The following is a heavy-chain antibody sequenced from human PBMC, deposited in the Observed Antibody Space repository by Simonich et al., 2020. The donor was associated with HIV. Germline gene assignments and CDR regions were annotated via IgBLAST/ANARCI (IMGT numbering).Heavy chain of an antibody. D-gene: IGHD2-2*01. CDR1: GGSFRGYY. V-gene: IGHV4-34*01. CDR2: INHRGRT. CDR3: ARGFYQRLYYFDY. J-gene: IGHJ4*02. Sequence: QVQLQQWGAGLLKPSETLSLTCAVYGGSFRGYYWSWIRQPPGKGLEWIGEINHRGRTNYNPSLKSRVTISVDTSKNQFSLKLSSVTAADTAVYYCARGFYQRLYYFDYWGQGTLVTVSS.